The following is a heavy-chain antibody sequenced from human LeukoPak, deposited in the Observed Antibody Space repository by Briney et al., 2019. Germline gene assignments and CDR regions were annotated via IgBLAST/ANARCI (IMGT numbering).Heavy chain of an antibody. J-gene: IGHJ4*02. D-gene: IGHD5-24*01. Sequence: GGSLRLSCAASGFTFSNYAMSWVRQAPGKGLEWVSAISGSGGSTYYADSVKGRFTISRDISKNSLYLQMNSLRAEDTAVYYCARDRGAPADYWGQGTLVTVSS. V-gene: IGHV3-23*01. CDR1: GFTFSNYA. CDR2: ISGSGGST. CDR3: ARDRGAPADY.